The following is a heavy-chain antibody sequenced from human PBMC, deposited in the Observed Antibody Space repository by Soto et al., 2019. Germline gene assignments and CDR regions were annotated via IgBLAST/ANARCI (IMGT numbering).Heavy chain of an antibody. CDR3: DTLMGVDIMRDY. V-gene: IGHV1-46*03. CDR2: INPDGGTT. J-gene: IGHJ4*02. CDR1: GFAFGGYF. Sequence: QLQLVQSGAEVKKPGASVMLSCKASGFAFGGYFIHWVRQAPGQGPEWMGIINPDGGTTGYAQKLQGRLNRASDTSTSTVYMEMRSLTSEETADYYCDTLMGVDIMRDYWGQGTLGTVSS. D-gene: IGHD3-3*01.